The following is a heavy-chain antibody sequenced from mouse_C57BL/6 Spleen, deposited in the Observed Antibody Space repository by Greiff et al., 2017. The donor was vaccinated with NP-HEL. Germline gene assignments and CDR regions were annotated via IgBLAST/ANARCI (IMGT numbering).Heavy chain of an antibody. Sequence: VKLQESGPELVKPGASVKISCKASGYAFSSSWMNWVKQRPGKGLEWIGRIYPGDGDTNYNGKFKGKATLTADKSSGTAYMQLSSLTSEDSAVYFCARRVLLRYAMDYWGQGTSVTVSS. CDR2: IYPGDGDT. J-gene: IGHJ4*01. D-gene: IGHD1-1*01. V-gene: IGHV1-82*01. CDR3: ARRVLLRYAMDY. CDR1: GYAFSSSW.